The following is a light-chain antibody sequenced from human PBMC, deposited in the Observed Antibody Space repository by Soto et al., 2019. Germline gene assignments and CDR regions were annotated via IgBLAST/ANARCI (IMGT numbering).Light chain of an antibody. Sequence: IQLTQSPSSLSASVGDRVTITCRASQGISSYLAWYQQKPEKAPKLLIYAASTLQSGVPSRFSGSGSGTDFTLTISSLQPEDFATYYCQQLNSYPPTFGPGTKVDIK. V-gene: IGKV1-9*01. CDR1: QGISSY. CDR3: QQLNSYPPT. J-gene: IGKJ3*01. CDR2: AAS.